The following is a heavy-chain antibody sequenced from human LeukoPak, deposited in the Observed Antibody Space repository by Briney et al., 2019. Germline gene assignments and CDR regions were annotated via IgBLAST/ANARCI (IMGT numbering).Heavy chain of an antibody. V-gene: IGHV4-39*01. CDR1: GGSISSSSYY. CDR2: IYYSGST. CDR3: ARQYCSSTSCYDDY. Sequence: SETLSLTCTVSGGSISSSSYYWGWIRQPPGKGLEWIGSIYYSGSTYYDPSLKSRVTISVDTSKNQFSLKLSSVTAADTAVYYCARQYCSSTSCYDDYWGQGTLVTVSS. D-gene: IGHD2-2*01. J-gene: IGHJ4*02.